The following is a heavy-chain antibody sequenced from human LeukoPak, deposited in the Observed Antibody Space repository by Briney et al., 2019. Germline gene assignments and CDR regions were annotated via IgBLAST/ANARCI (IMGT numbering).Heavy chain of an antibody. J-gene: IGHJ6*03. Sequence: GGSLRLSCAASGFTFSSYAMHWVRQAPGMGLEWVAFIRYDGSNKYYADSARGRFTTSRDNSRNTLHLQMNSLRAEDTAVYYCAKVYRYFGSGSDSYYKDVWGKGTTVTVSS. CDR1: GFTFSSYA. V-gene: IGHV3-30*02. D-gene: IGHD3-10*01. CDR2: IRYDGSNK. CDR3: AKVYRYFGSGSDSYYKDV.